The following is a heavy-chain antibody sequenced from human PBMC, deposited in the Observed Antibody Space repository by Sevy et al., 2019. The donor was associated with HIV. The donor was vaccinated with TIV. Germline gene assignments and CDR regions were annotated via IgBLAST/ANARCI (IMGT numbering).Heavy chain of an antibody. V-gene: IGHV3-11*01. D-gene: IGHD3-16*02. Sequence: GGSLRLSCAASGFTLSDYYMSWIRQAPGKGLEWVSYISGSGSTIYYADSVKGRFTISRDNAKNSLYLQMNSLRAEDTAVYYCARDHMIPLYYDYVWGSYRYPDYWGQGSLVTVSS. CDR3: ARDHMIPLYYDYVWGSYRYPDY. CDR2: ISGSGSTI. CDR1: GFTLSDYY. J-gene: IGHJ4*02.